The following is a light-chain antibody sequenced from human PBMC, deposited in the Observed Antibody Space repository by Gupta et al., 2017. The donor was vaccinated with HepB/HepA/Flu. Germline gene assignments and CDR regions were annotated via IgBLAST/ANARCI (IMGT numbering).Light chain of an antibody. CDR3: T. CDR1: QNITKY. CDR2: AAS. J-gene: IGKJ4*01. V-gene: IGKV1-39*01. Sequence: DIQMTQSPSSLSASVGDGVTITCRASQNITKYLNCYQQKPGKAPDLLIYAASSLQSGVPSGFSGSGSGTECTLAISSLRPEVFETSFLTFGGGTKVEIK.